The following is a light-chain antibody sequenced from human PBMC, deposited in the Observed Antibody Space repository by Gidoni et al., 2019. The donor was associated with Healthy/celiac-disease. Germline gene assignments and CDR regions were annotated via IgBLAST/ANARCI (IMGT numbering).Light chain of an antibody. V-gene: IGKV1-39*01. CDR1: QSISSY. CDR3: QQSYSTLWT. J-gene: IGKJ1*01. CDR2: AAS. Sequence: DIQLTQSPSSLSASVGDRVTITCRASQSISSYLTSYQQKPGKAPKLLFYAASSLQSGVPSRFSGSGAGTDFTLTSSSLQPEDFANYCCQQSYSTLWTFGQGTKVEIK.